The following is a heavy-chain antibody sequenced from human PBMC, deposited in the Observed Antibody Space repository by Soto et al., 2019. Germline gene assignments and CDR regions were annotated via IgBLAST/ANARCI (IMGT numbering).Heavy chain of an antibody. J-gene: IGHJ4*02. CDR1: GGTFSSYA. CDR3: ARDRDGSLDYFDY. D-gene: IGHD2-15*01. CDR2: IIPIFCTA. Sequence: QGQLVQSCAEVKKPGSSVKVSCKASGGTFSSYAISWVRQAPGQGLEWMGGIIPIFCTANYAQKFQGRVTITADESPSTDYMELSSLRSEDTAVYYCARDRDGSLDYFDYWGQGTLVTVSS. V-gene: IGHV1-69*01.